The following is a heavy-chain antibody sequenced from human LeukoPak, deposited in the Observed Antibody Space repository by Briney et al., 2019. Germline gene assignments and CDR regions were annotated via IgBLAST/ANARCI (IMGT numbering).Heavy chain of an antibody. CDR3: ARALLWFGESHYYYYMDV. J-gene: IGHJ6*03. CDR2: INHSGST. CDR1: GGSISSYY. Sequence: PSETLSLTCTVSGGSISSYYWSWIRQPPGKGLEWIGEINHSGSTNYNPSLKSRVTISVDTSKNQFSLKLSSVTAADTAVYYCARALLWFGESHYYYYMDVWGKGTTVTISS. V-gene: IGHV4-34*01. D-gene: IGHD3-10*01.